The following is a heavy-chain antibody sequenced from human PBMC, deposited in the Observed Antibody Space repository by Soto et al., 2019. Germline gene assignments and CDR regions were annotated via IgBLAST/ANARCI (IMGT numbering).Heavy chain of an antibody. Sequence: QVQLQESGPGLVKPSQTLSLTCTVSGGSISSGDYYWSWIRQPPGKGLEWIGYIYYSGSTYYNPSLKNRVTISGDTSKNQFSLKLSSVTAADTALYYCARAKGQLTVTTSWFDPWGQGTLVTVSS. CDR3: ARAKGQLTVTTSWFDP. CDR2: IYYSGST. D-gene: IGHD4-17*01. CDR1: GGSISSGDYY. J-gene: IGHJ5*02. V-gene: IGHV4-30-4*01.